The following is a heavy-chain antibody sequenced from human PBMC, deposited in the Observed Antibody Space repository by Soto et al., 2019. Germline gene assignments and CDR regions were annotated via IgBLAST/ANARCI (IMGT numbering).Heavy chain of an antibody. CDR1: GGTFSNYA. D-gene: IGHD2-15*01. J-gene: IGHJ4*02. Sequence: GASVKVSCKASGGTFSNYAISWVRQAPGHGLEWVGGIIPLTETPVYAQTVQGRLTITADEITSAAYMELSSLRSDDTAVYYCAIGTRNSCYSFDYWGQGTLVTVSS. CDR3: AIGTRNSCYSFDY. V-gene: IGHV1-69*13. CDR2: IIPLTETP.